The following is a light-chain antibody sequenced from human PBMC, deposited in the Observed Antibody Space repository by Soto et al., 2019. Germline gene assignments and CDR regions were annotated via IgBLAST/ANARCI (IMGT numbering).Light chain of an antibody. J-gene: IGLJ1*01. Sequence: QLVLTQPASVSGSPGQSITISCTGTSSDVGGYNFVSWYQQHPGKVPKLLIYEVSNRPSGVSNRFSGSKSGNTASLTISGLQAEDEADYYCSSYTSTSTLYVFGTGTKLTVL. CDR1: SSDVGGYNF. CDR2: EVS. V-gene: IGLV2-14*01. CDR3: SSYTSTSTLYV.